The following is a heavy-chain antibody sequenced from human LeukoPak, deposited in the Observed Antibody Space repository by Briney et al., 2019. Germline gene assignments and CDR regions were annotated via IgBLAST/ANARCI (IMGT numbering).Heavy chain of an antibody. D-gene: IGHD2-8*01. CDR3: ATGVTLSP. J-gene: IGHJ4*02. CDR1: KFTFSTSW. V-gene: IGHV3-7*05. Sequence: GGSLRLSCAVSKFTFSTSWMTWVRQAPGRGLEWVANIKPDGSDKYYVDSVKGRFTISRDNAKNSLYLQMNSLRAEDTAVYYCATGVTLSPWGQGTLVTVSS. CDR2: IKPDGSDK.